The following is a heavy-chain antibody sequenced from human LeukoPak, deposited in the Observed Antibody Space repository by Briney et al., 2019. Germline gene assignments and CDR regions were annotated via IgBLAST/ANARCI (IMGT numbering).Heavy chain of an antibody. Sequence: SETLSLTCTVSGGSISSGGYYWSWIRQHPGKGLEWIGYIYYSGSTYYNPSLKSRVTISVDTSKNRFSLKLSSVAAADTAVYYCARYGIAAAGLERWLSWGQGTLVTVSS. CDR1: GGSISSGGYY. D-gene: IGHD6-13*01. CDR3: ARYGIAAAGLERWLS. CDR2: IYYSGST. J-gene: IGHJ5*02. V-gene: IGHV4-31*03.